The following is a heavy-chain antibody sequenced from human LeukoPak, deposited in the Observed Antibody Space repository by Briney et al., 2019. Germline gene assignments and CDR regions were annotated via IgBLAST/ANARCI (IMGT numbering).Heavy chain of an antibody. CDR3: ATDLQPFDY. D-gene: IGHD2-2*01. Sequence: PGGSLGLSCAASGFTFSSYWMSWVRQAPGKGLEWVANIKQDGSEKYYVDSVKGRFTISRDNANNSLYLQMNTLRAEDTAVYYCATDLQPFDYWGQGTLVTVSS. CDR2: IKQDGSEK. V-gene: IGHV3-7*04. J-gene: IGHJ4*02. CDR1: GFTFSSYW.